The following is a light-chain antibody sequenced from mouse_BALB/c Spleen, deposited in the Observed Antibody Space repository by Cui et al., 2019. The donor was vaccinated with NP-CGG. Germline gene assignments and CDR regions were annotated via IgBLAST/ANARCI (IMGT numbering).Light chain of an antibody. Sequence: QAVVTQHLALTTSPVETVTLTCRSSTGAVTTSKYVNWVQEKSDHLFTGLIGGTNNRAPGVPARFSGSLIGDKAALTITGAQTEDEAIYFCALWYSNHWVFGGGTKLTVL. J-gene: IGLJ1*01. CDR1: TGAVTTSKY. CDR2: GTN. V-gene: IGLV1*01. CDR3: ALWYSNHWV.